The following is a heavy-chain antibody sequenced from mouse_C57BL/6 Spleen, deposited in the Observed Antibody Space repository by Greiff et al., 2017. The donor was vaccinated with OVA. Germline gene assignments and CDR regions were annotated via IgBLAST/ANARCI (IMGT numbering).Heavy chain of an antibody. J-gene: IGHJ3*01. CDR1: GFTFSSYA. Sequence: EVKLVESGEGLVKPGGSLKLSCAASGFTFSSYAMSWVRQTPEKRLEWVAYISSGGDYTYYADTVKGRFTISRDNARNTLYLRMSSLKSEDTAMYYCTRDWNYGNPFAGWGQGTLVTVSA. D-gene: IGHD2-1*01. CDR2: ISSGGDYT. V-gene: IGHV5-9-1*02. CDR3: TRDWNYGNPFAG.